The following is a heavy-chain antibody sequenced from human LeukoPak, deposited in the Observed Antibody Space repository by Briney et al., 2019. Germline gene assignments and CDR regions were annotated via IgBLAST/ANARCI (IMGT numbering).Heavy chain of an antibody. CDR1: GFTFSSYW. Sequence: PGGSLRLSCAASGFTFSSYWMTWVRQAPGKGLEWVANINQDGSEKYYVASVKGRFTISRDNAKNSLYLQMNRLTAEDTAVYYCAREQVDYWGQGTLATVSS. J-gene: IGHJ4*02. V-gene: IGHV3-7*01. CDR3: AREQVDY. CDR2: INQDGSEK.